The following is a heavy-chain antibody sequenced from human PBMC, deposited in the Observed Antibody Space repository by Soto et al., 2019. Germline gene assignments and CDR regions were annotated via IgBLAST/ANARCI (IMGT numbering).Heavy chain of an antibody. CDR2: ISGYNGNT. CDR3: ARDVFCGGAPACPDMDV. Sequence: ASVKVSCKASGYTFSGYSITWVRQAPGQGLEWMRRISGYNGNTNYARTLRGRLTLTTDTSTSTAYMELRSLTSDDTAVYYCARDVFCGGAPACPDMDVWGQGTTVTVSS. D-gene: IGHD2-21*01. V-gene: IGHV1-18*04. CDR1: GYTFSGYS. J-gene: IGHJ6*02.